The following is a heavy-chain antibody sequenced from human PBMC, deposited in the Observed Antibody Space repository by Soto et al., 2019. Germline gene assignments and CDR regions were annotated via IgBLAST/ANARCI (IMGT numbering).Heavy chain of an antibody. CDR3: ERDQPGYSYGYGLGY. V-gene: IGHV3-21*01. CDR2: SSSSSSYI. CDR1: GFTFSSYS. Sequence: EVQLVEYGGGLVKPGGSLRLSCAASGFTFSSYSMNWVRQAPGKGLERVSSSSSSSSYIYYADSVKGRFTIPGDNAKNSRYLQKNSLRAEDTAVYYCERDQPGYSYGYGLGYWGQGTLVTDSS. D-gene: IGHD5-18*01. J-gene: IGHJ4*02.